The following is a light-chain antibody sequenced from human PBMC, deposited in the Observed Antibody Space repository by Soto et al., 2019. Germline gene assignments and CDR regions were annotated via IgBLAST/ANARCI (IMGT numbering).Light chain of an antibody. CDR3: ATWDDSLNGFYV. V-gene: IGLV1-44*01. CDR2: GNN. CDR1: SSNIGSNT. J-gene: IGLJ1*01. Sequence: QSVLTQPPSASGTPGQRVTISCSGSSSNIGSNTANWYQQLPGTAPKLLIYGNNQRPSGFPDRFSGSKSGASASLAISGLQYDDEADYYCATWDDSLNGFYVCVTGTKLTVL.